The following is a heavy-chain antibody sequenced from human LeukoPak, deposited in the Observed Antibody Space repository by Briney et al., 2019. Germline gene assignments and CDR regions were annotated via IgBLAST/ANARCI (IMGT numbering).Heavy chain of an antibody. CDR1: GGTFSSYA. V-gene: IGHV1-69*04. CDR2: IIPILGIA. D-gene: IGHD3-10*01. Sequence: SVKVSCKASGGTFSSYAISWVRQDPGQELEWMGRIIPILGIATYAQNFQGRVTITADKSTSTTYMELSSLRSEDTAVYCCARHPIGSGKNNWFDPWGQGTLVTVSS. CDR3: ARHPIGSGKNNWFDP. J-gene: IGHJ5*02.